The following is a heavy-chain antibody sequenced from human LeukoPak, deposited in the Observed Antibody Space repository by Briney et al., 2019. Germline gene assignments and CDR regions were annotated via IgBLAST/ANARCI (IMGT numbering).Heavy chain of an antibody. Sequence: SETLSLTCAVYGGSFRGYYWSWIRRPPGKGLEWIGEISHSGSTNHNPSLKSRVTISEDTSKSQFSLKLSAVTAADTALYYCARGGIATPGVGGYFDYWGQGIFVTVSS. CDR3: ARGGIATPGVGGYFDY. CDR2: ISHSGST. D-gene: IGHD6-13*01. CDR1: GGSFRGYY. J-gene: IGHJ4*02. V-gene: IGHV4-34*01.